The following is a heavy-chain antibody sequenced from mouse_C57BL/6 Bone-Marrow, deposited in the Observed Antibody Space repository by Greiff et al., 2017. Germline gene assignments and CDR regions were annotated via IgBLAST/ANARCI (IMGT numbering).Heavy chain of an antibody. V-gene: IGHV14-2*01. CDR1: GFNITDYY. Sequence: EVQLQQSGAELVKPGASVKLSCTASGFNITDYYMHWVKQRTEQGLEWIGRIDPEDGDTKYAPKFQGKATLTADTSSNTAYLQLSSLTSDETAVDYCARSNSDYDGTPLPYWGQGTLVTVSA. J-gene: IGHJ3*01. D-gene: IGHD1-1*01. CDR3: ARSNSDYDGTPLPY. CDR2: IDPEDGDT.